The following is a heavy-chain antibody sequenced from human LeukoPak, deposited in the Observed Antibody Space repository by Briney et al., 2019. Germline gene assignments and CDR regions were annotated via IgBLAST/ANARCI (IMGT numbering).Heavy chain of an antibody. CDR3: ARALTRWLQPFDY. Sequence: SETLSLTCTVSGGSISSSSYYWGWIRQPPGKGLEWIGSIYYSGSTNYNPSLKSRVTISVDTSKNQFSLKLSSVTAADTAVYYCARALTRWLQPFDYWGQGTLVTVSS. J-gene: IGHJ4*02. CDR2: IYYSGST. CDR1: GGSISSSSYY. D-gene: IGHD5-24*01. V-gene: IGHV4-39*07.